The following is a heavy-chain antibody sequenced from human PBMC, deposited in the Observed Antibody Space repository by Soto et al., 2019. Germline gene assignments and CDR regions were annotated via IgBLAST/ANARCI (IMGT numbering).Heavy chain of an antibody. D-gene: IGHD5-12*01. V-gene: IGHV1-8*01. CDR2: MNPNSGNT. Sequence: ASVKVSCKASGYTFTSYDINWVRQATGQGLAWMGWMNPNSGNTGYAQKFQGRVTMTRNTSISTAYIELSSLRSEDPAVYYRAGGVLTRGGSYYYYCMDVWGQGTTVTVSS. CDR1: GYTFTSYD. J-gene: IGHJ6*02. CDR3: AGGVLTRGGSYYYYCMDV.